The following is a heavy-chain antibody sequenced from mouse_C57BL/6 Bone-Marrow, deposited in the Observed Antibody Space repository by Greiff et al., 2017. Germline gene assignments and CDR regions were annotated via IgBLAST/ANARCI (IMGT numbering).Heavy chain of an antibody. CDR2: IDPENGDT. Sequence: VQLQQSGAELVRPGASVKLSCTASGFNIKDDYMHWVKQRPEQGLEWIGWIDPENGDTEYASKFQGKATITADTSSNPAYLQLSSLTSEDTAVYYCTTGYYAMDYWGQGTSVTVSS. J-gene: IGHJ4*01. V-gene: IGHV14-4*01. CDR1: GFNIKDDY. CDR3: TTGYYAMDY.